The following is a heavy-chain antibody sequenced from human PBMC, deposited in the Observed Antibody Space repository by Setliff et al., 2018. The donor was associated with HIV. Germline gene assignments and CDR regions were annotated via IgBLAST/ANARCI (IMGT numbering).Heavy chain of an antibody. J-gene: IGHJ6*02. CDR1: GDSISNYY. CDR2: IHYSGST. CDR3: ARDRDVVVTAYPYYYYYGMGV. Sequence: SETLSLTCTVSGDSISNYYWSWIRQPPGKGLEWIGYIHYSGSTNYNPSLKSRVTISVDTSKNQFSLRLSSVTAADTAVYYCARDRDVVVTAYPYYYYYGMGVWGQGTTVTVSS. V-gene: IGHV4-59*01. D-gene: IGHD2-21*02.